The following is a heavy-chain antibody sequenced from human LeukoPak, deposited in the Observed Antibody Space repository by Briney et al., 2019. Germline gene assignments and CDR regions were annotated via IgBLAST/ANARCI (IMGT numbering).Heavy chain of an antibody. CDR2: IYYSGST. V-gene: IGHV4-39*07. Sequence: SETLSLTCTVSGGSISSSSYYWGWIRQPPGKGLEWIGSIYYSGSTYYNPSLKSRVTISVDTSKNQFSLKLSSVTAADTAVYYCARSITMIVVVTMGDAFDIWGQGTMVTVSS. CDR3: ARSITMIVVVTMGDAFDI. CDR1: GGSISSSSYY. J-gene: IGHJ3*02. D-gene: IGHD3-22*01.